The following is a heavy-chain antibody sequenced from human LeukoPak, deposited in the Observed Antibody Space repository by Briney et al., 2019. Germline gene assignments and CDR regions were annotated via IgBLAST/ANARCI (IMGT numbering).Heavy chain of an antibody. J-gene: IGHJ5*02. CDR3: ATDAFSYPNT. CDR1: GFIFSSYG. D-gene: IGHD3-16*01. V-gene: IGHV3-7*01. CDR2: INEDETGK. Sequence: GSLRLSCATSGFIFSSYGIHWVRQAPGKGLEWVANINEDETGKYYVDSVKGRFTISRDNAKNSLFLQMNSVRVEDTAVYYCATDAFSYPNTWGQGTQVTVSS.